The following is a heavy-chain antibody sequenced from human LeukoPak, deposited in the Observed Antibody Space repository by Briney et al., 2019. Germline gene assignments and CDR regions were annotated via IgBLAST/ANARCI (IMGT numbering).Heavy chain of an antibody. CDR1: GGSFSGYY. V-gene: IGHV4-34*01. J-gene: IGHJ4*02. Sequence: SETLSLTCAVYGGSFSGYYWNWIRQPPGKGLEWIGEINHSGSTNYNPSLKSRVTISVDTSKNQFSLKLSSVTAADTAVYYCARCRGYSYGLSLNFDYWGQGTLVTVSS. CDR2: INHSGST. CDR3: ARCRGYSYGLSLNFDY. D-gene: IGHD5-18*01.